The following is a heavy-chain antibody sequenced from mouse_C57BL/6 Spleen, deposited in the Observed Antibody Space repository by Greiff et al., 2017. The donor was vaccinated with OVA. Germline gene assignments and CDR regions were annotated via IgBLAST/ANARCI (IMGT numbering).Heavy chain of an antibody. Sequence: EVKLQESGPELVKPGASVKISCKASGYSFTGYYMNWVKQSPEKSLEWIGEINPSTGGTTYNQKFKAKATLTVDKSSSTAYMQLKSLTSEDSAVYYCARYYGSRYYFDYWGQGTTLTVSS. D-gene: IGHD1-1*01. J-gene: IGHJ2*01. CDR2: INPSTGGT. CDR3: ARYYGSRYYFDY. CDR1: GYSFTGYY. V-gene: IGHV1-42*01.